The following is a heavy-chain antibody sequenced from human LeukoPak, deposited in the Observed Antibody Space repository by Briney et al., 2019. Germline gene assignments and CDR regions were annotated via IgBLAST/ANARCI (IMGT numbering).Heavy chain of an antibody. D-gene: IGHD3-16*01. Sequence: GGSLRLSCAASGFTFTAYAMHWVRQAPGKGLEWVAFIRYDGTNKYYADSVKGRFTISRDNAKNSLYLQMNSLRAEDTAVYYCARGGGGYWGQGTLVTVSS. V-gene: IGHV3-30*02. J-gene: IGHJ4*02. CDR2: IRYDGTNK. CDR1: GFTFTAYA. CDR3: ARGGGGY.